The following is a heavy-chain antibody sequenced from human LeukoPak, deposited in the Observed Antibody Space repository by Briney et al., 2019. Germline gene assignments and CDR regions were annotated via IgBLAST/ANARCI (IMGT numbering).Heavy chain of an antibody. J-gene: IGHJ3*02. CDR3: ARDRSSTTAPPDAFDI. Sequence: KPGGSLRLSCAASGFTFSSYSMNWVRQAPGKGLEWVSSISSSSSYIYYADSVKGRFTISRDNAKNSLYLQMNSLRDEDTAVYYCARDRSSTTAPPDAFDIWGQGTMVTVSS. D-gene: IGHD2-2*01. CDR1: GFTFSSYS. V-gene: IGHV3-21*01. CDR2: ISSSSSYI.